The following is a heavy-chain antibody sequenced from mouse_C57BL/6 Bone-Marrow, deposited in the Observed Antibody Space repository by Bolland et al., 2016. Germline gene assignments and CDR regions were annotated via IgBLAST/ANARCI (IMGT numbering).Heavy chain of an antibody. CDR3: AKQSLWLRRGPWFAY. V-gene: IGHV2-9*01. Sequence: STNYNSALMSRLSISKDNSKSQVFLKMNSLQTDDTAMYYCAKQSLWLRRGPWFAYWGQGTLV. D-gene: IGHD2-2*01. J-gene: IGHJ3*01. CDR2: ST.